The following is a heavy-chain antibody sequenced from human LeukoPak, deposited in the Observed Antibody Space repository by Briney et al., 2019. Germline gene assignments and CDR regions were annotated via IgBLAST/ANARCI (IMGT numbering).Heavy chain of an antibody. J-gene: IGHJ3*02. V-gene: IGHV3-23*01. CDR3: AKGGVASMKDT. Sequence: GGSLRLSCAASGFTFSTYAMSWVRQAPGKGLEWVSGISGSGGYTYYADSVKGRFTISRDNSKNTLYLQMNSLRAEDTAVYYCAKGGVASMKDTWGQGTMVTVSS. CDR1: GFTFSTYA. D-gene: IGHD2-15*01. CDR2: ISGSGGYT.